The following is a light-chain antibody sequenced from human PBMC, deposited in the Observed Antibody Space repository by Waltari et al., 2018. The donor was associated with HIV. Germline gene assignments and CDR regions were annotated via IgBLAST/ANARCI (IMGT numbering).Light chain of an antibody. CDR1: QSIFYNSNNKNY. V-gene: IGKV4-1*01. J-gene: IGKJ2*01. Sequence: DIVMTQSPDSLAVSLGERATINCKSSQSIFYNSNNKNYLAWYQQQPGQPPKLLIYWASTRESGVPDRFSGSGSGTYFTLTISSLQAEDVAVYYCQQYFTSPVTFGQGTKLEIK. CDR2: WAS. CDR3: QQYFTSPVT.